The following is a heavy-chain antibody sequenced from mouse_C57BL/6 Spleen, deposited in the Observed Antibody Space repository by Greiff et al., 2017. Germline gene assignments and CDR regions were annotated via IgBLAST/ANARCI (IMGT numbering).Heavy chain of an antibody. V-gene: IGHV1-15*01. D-gene: IGHD1-1*01. Sequence: VKLQESGAELVRPGASVTLSCKASGYTFTDYEMHWVKQTPVHGLEWIGAIDPETGGTAYNQKFKGKAILTADKSSSTAYMELRSLTSEDSAVYYCTREDYYGSSPVYWGQGTTLTVSS. CDR2: IDPETGGT. CDR1: GYTFTDYE. CDR3: TREDYYGSSPVY. J-gene: IGHJ2*01.